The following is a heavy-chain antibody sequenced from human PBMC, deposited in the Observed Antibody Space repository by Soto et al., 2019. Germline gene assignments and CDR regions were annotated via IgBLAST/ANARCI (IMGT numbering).Heavy chain of an antibody. CDR3: ARGDYYDSSGPFSDAFDI. CDR1: GFTFSSHW. Sequence: QLVESGGGLVQPGGSLRLSCAASGFTFSSHWMSWVRQAPGKGLEWVANIKPDGSEKWYVDSVKGRFTISRDNAKNSLYLQMHSLRAEDTAVYYCARGDYYDSSGPFSDAFDIWGQGTMVTVSS. D-gene: IGHD3-22*01. V-gene: IGHV3-7*04. CDR2: IKPDGSEK. J-gene: IGHJ3*02.